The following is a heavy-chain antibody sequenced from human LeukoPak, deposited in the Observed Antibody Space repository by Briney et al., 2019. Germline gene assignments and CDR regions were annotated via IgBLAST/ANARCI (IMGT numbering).Heavy chain of an antibody. J-gene: IGHJ4*02. CDR1: GFSFSSFA. CDR3: ARGLAP. Sequence: GGSLRLSCAASGFSFSSFAMSWVRQAPGKGLEWVSTISGDGGNTHYADSVKGRFTISRDPSKNTLYLQMNSLRDKDTAVYYCARGLAPGGQGTLVTVSS. D-gene: IGHD2-2*01. CDR2: ISGDGGNT. V-gene: IGHV3-23*01.